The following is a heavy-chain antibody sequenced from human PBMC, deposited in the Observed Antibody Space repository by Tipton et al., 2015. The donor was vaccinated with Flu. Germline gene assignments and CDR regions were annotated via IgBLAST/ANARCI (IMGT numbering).Heavy chain of an antibody. Sequence: TLSLTCTVSGGSVSSSSYYWGWIRQPPGKGLEWIGSIYYSGSTYYNPSLKSRVTISVDTSKNQFSLKLSSVTAADTAVYYCARHKRGIDCSGGSCYFLSERYYYYYYYMDVWGKGTTVTVSS. V-gene: IGHV4-39*01. CDR3: ARHKRGIDCSGGSCYFLSERYYYYYYYMDV. J-gene: IGHJ6*03. CDR2: IYYSGST. CDR1: GGSVSSSSYY. D-gene: IGHD2-15*01.